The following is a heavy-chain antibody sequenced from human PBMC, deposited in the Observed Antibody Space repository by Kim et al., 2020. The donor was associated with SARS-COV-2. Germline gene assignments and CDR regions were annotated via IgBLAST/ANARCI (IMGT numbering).Heavy chain of an antibody. J-gene: IGHJ5*01. CDR1: GCSISSSSYY. CDR3: ARTLPTLWFGVLLLNW. CDR2: IYYRGST. D-gene: IGHD3-10*01. V-gene: IGHV4-39*01. Sequence: SETLSLTCTVSGCSISSSSYYWGWIRQPPGKVLEWLGSIYYRGSTYSNPSLKSRVTISVDTSKNQFSLKLSSVTAADTAVYYCARTLPTLWFGVLLLNW.